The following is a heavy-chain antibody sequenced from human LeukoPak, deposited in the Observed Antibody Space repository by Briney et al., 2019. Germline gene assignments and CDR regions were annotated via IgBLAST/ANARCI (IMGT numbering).Heavy chain of an antibody. Sequence: GGSLRLSCAVSEFTFSNYWMYWVRQAPGKGLVWDSRISNDATITTYADSVKGRFTISRDNAKNTLHLQMNSLRAEDTAVYYCARDMVRGHPAFDYWGQGTLVSVSS. V-gene: IGHV3-74*03. CDR1: EFTFSNYW. D-gene: IGHD3-10*01. CDR3: ARDMVRGHPAFDY. CDR2: ISNDATIT. J-gene: IGHJ4*02.